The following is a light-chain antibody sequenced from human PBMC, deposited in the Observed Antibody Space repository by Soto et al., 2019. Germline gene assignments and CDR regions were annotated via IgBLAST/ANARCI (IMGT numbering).Light chain of an antibody. V-gene: IGKV3-20*01. J-gene: IGKJ2*01. Sequence: EVVLTQSPGTLSLSPGERATLSCRASQTVSSSYLAWYQQKPGQAPRLLIYGASNRATGIPDRFSGSGSGTDFTLTINSMEPEEFAVYYCHHYGSSPPYTFGQGAKLDI. CDR2: GAS. CDR3: HHYGSSPPYT. CDR1: QTVSSSY.